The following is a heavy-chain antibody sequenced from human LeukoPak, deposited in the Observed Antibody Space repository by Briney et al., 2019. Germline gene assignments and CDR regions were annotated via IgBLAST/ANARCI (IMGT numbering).Heavy chain of an antibody. CDR2: INASGGST. CDR3: ARAATSFGVAFPAC. Sequence: GASVTVSCKASGYTFAAYYMHWVRQAPGQGREWMGLINASGGSTSKAPKLKGRVTLTRDMSTSTVYMELSSLRSEDTAVYYCARAATSFGVAFPACWGQGTLVTVSS. J-gene: IGHJ4*02. D-gene: IGHD3-3*01. V-gene: IGHV1-46*04. CDR1: GYTFAAYY.